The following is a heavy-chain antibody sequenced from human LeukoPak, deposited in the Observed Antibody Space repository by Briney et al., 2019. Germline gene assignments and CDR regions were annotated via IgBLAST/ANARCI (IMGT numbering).Heavy chain of an antibody. Sequence: GGSLRLSCTVSGFTVSSNSMSWVRQAPGKGLEWVSFTYSDNTHYSDSVKGRFTISRDNSKNTLYLQMNSLRAEDTAVYYCAKVPLWFGELRFDPWGQGTLVTVSS. CDR3: AKVPLWFGELRFDP. V-gene: IGHV3-53*01. CDR2: TYSDNT. CDR1: GFTVSSNS. D-gene: IGHD3-10*01. J-gene: IGHJ5*02.